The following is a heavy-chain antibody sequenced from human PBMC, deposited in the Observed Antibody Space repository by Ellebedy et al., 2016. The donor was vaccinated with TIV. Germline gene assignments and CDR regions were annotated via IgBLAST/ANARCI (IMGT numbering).Heavy chain of an antibody. J-gene: IGHJ4*02. CDR2: IIPILGIA. CDR1: GGTFSSYA. D-gene: IGHD1-26*01. CDR3: ARVRSGSYYDY. V-gene: IGHV1-69*04. Sequence: ASVTVSCKASGGTFSSYAISWVRQAPGQGLEWMGRIIPILGIANYAQKFQGRVTITADKSTSTAYMELSSLRSEDTAVYYCARVRSGSYYDYWGQGTLVTVSS.